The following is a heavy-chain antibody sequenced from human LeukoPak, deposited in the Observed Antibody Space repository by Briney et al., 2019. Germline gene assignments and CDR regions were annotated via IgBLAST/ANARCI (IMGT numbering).Heavy chain of an antibody. CDR1: GFTFSSYA. CDR2: IDHSGSA. Sequence: GSLRLSCAASGFTFSSYAMSWVRQAPGKGLEWIGEIDHSGSANYNPSLKSRVTISVDTSKNQFSLKLSSVTAADTAVYYCARAQNAEGYYYDSSGPGGYWGQGALVTVSS. J-gene: IGHJ4*02. D-gene: IGHD3-22*01. V-gene: IGHV4-34*01. CDR3: ARAQNAEGYYYDSSGPGGY.